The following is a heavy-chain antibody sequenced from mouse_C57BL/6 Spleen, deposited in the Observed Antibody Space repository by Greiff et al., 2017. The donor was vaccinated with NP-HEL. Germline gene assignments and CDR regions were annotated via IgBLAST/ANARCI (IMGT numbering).Heavy chain of an antibody. CDR2: IHPNSGST. J-gene: IGHJ1*03. V-gene: IGHV1-64*01. CDR3: ARSRGYGIYGYFYV. D-gene: IGHD2-1*01. Sequence: QVQLQQPGAELVKPGASVKLSCKASGYTFTSYWMHWVKQRPGQGLEWIGMIHPNSGSTNYNEKFKSKATLTVDKSSSTAYMQLSSLTSEDSAVYYCARSRGYGIYGYFYVWGTGTTVTVSS. CDR1: GYTFTSYW.